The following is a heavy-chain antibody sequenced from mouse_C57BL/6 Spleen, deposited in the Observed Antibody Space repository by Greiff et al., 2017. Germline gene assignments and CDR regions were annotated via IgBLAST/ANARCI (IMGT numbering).Heavy chain of an antibody. V-gene: IGHV2-6-1*01. CDR1: GFSLTSYG. Sequence: QVQLQQSGPGLVAPSQSLSITCTVSGFSLTSYGVHWVRQPPGKGLEWLVVIRSDGSTTYNSALKSRLSISKDNSKSQVFLKMNSLQTDDTAMYYCARQTGYDYDVWFAYWGQGTLVTVSA. J-gene: IGHJ3*01. D-gene: IGHD2-4*01. CDR2: IRSDGST. CDR3: ARQTGYDYDVWFAY.